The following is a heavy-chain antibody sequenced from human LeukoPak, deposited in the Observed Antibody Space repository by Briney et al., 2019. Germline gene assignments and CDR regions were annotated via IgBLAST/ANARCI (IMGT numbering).Heavy chain of an antibody. Sequence: SGTLSLTCAVSGGSISSSNWWGWVRQPPGKGLEWIGEIYHSGSTNYNPSLKSRVTISVDKSKNQFSLKLSSVTAADTAVYYCARDQATMVRGVFWFDPWGQGTLVTVSS. CDR3: ARDQATMVRGVFWFDP. J-gene: IGHJ5*02. CDR2: IYHSGST. CDR1: GGSISSSNW. V-gene: IGHV4-4*02. D-gene: IGHD3-10*01.